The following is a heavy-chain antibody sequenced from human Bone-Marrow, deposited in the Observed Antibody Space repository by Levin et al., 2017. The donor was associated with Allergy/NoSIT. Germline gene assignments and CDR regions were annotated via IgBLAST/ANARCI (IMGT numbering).Heavy chain of an antibody. CDR2: IAPDGSTT. CDR3: ATGNYLFAFDI. J-gene: IGHJ3*02. V-gene: IGHV3-74*01. D-gene: IGHD3-10*01. Sequence: SCAASGLTFSSHWMFWVRQAPGKGLVWVSQIAPDGSTTAYADSVQGRFSISRDNAKNTLSLQLNSLTAEDTAVYHCATGNYLFAFDIWGRGTMVTVSS. CDR1: GLTFSSHW.